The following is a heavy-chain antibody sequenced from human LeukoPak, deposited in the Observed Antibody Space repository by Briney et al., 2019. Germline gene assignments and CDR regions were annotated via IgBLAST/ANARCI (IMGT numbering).Heavy chain of an antibody. CDR1: GFTFDDYA. J-gene: IGHJ4*02. V-gene: IGHV3-9*01. D-gene: IGHD3-22*01. Sequence: GRSLRLSCAASGFTFDDYAMHWVRQVPGKGLEWVSGISWNSGSIGYADSAKGRFTISRDNAKNSLYLQMNSLRAEDTALYYCAKQTEDYSDSSYGYYFDYWGQGTLVTVSS. CDR3: AKQTEDYSDSSYGYYFDY. CDR2: ISWNSGSI.